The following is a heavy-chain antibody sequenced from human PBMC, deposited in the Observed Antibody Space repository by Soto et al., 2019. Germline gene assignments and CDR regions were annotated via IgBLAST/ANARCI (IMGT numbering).Heavy chain of an antibody. V-gene: IGHV1-69*06. CDR3: NRGSEDDFWSGSL. D-gene: IGHD3-3*01. CDR1: GGTSTRYA. J-gene: IGHJ4*02. Sequence: QERLVQSGAEVRKPGSSVKVSCKVTGGTSTRYAINWVRQAPGQGLEWMGGIVPMFGTSKYAQKFQGRVTITADTSTNIAYMEWRRLRSEDTAVYYCNRGSEDDFWSGSLGGQGTLVSVSS. CDR2: IVPMFGTS.